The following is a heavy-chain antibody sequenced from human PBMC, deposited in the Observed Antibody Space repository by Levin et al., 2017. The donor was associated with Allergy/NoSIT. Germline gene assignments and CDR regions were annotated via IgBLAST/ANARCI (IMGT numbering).Heavy chain of an antibody. V-gene: IGHV3-23*01. CDR2: ISGSGGST. D-gene: IGHD3-22*01. CDR3: AKGFYDSSGYYLGIFY. CDR1: GFTFSSYA. J-gene: IGHJ4*02. Sequence: GGSLRLSCAASGFTFSSYAMSWVRQAPGKGLEWVSAISGSGGSTYYADSVKGRFTISRDNSKNTLYLQMNSLRAEDTAVYYCAKGFYDSSGYYLGIFYWGQGTLVTVSS.